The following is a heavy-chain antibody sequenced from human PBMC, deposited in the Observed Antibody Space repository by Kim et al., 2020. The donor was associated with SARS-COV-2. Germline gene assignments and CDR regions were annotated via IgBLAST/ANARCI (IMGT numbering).Heavy chain of an antibody. Sequence: GVSLRLSCAASGFTFNNYWMSWVRQAPGEGLECVANINQDGSAKYYVGSVKGRFTVSRDNAENSLYLQMSGLRAEDTAVYYCARDLSGSKDAFDIWGQGTMVTVSS. D-gene: IGHD1-26*01. CDR3: ARDLSGSKDAFDI. CDR2: INQDGSAK. J-gene: IGHJ3*02. V-gene: IGHV3-7*03. CDR1: GFTFNNYW.